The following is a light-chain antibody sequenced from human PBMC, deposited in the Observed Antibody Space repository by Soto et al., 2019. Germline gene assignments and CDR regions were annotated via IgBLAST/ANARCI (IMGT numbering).Light chain of an antibody. CDR1: QSVTSS. V-gene: IGKV3-15*01. J-gene: IGKJ1*01. CDR2: GAS. CDR3: QQYISWPRT. Sequence: EIVMTQSQATLSMSPGERVTLTCRASQSVTSSLAWYQQKPGQAPRLLISGASARATDIPARFSGSGSGTEFTLTINSLQSEDFAVYFCQQYISWPRTFGQGTKVDI.